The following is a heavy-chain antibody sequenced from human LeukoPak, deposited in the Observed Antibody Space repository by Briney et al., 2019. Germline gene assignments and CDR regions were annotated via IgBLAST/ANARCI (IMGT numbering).Heavy chain of an antibody. J-gene: IGHJ4*02. CDR1: GFTLSSYG. Sequence: GGSLRLSCAASGFTLSSYGMHWVRQAPGKGLEWVAVIWFDGTSKYYRDSVKGRFTISRDNSKNTLYLQMNSLRAEDTAVYYCARGGYDLWSGYRIDYWGQGTLVTVSS. CDR3: ARGGYDLWSGYRIDY. CDR2: IWFDGTSK. V-gene: IGHV3-33*01. D-gene: IGHD3-3*01.